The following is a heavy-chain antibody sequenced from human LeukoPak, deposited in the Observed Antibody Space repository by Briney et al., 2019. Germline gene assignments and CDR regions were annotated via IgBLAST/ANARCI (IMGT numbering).Heavy chain of an antibody. Sequence: SETLFLTCAVSGGSISSGGYSWSWIRQPPGKGLEWIGYIYHSGSTYYNPSLKSRVTISVDRSKNQFSLKLSSVTAADTAVYYCARAFDDCSSTSCPLDYWGQGTLVTVSS. CDR3: ARAFDDCSSTSCPLDY. V-gene: IGHV4-30-2*01. CDR2: IYHSGST. J-gene: IGHJ4*02. CDR1: GGSISSGGYS. D-gene: IGHD2-2*01.